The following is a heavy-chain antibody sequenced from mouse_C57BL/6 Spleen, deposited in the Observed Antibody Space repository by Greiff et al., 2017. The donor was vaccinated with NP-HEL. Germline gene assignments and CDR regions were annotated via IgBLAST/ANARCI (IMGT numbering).Heavy chain of an antibody. V-gene: IGHV5-4*01. Sequence: EVQGVESGGGLVKPGGSLKLSCAASGFTFSSYAMSWVRQTPEKRLEWVATISDGGSYTYYPDNVKGRFTISRDNAKNNLYLQMSHLKSEDTAMYYCARDDGYDPWFAYWGQGTLVTVSA. CDR3: ARDDGYDPWFAY. D-gene: IGHD2-2*01. J-gene: IGHJ3*01. CDR1: GFTFSSYA. CDR2: ISDGGSYT.